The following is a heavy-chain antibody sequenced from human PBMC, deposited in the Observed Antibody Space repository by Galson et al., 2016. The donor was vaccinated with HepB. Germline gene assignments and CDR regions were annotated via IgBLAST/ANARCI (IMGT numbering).Heavy chain of an antibody. V-gene: IGHV3-21*01. CDR2: ISRSSRHI. Sequence: SLRLSCAASGFTFSSYNMNWVRQAPGKGLEWVSSISRSSRHIYYADSVKGRFTISRDNAKNSLYLQMNSLRVEDTAVYLCARDREGTSWFSGDYDHYGMDVWGQGTTVTVSS. CDR1: GFTFSSYN. J-gene: IGHJ6*02. D-gene: IGHD6-13*01. CDR3: ARDREGTSWFSGDYDHYGMDV.